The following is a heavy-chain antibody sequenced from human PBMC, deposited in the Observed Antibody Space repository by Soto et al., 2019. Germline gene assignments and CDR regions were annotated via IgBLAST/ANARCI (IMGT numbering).Heavy chain of an antibody. CDR3: ARLPEVVPAADYYYYYMDV. CDR2: IYYSGST. D-gene: IGHD2-2*01. CDR1: GGSISSSSYY. J-gene: IGHJ6*03. Sequence: SETLSLTCTVSGGSISSSSYYWGWIRQPPGKGLEWIGSIYYSGSTYYNPSLKSRVTISVDTSKNQFSLKLSSVTAADTAVYYCARLPEVVPAADYYYYYMDVWGKGTTVTVSS. V-gene: IGHV4-39*01.